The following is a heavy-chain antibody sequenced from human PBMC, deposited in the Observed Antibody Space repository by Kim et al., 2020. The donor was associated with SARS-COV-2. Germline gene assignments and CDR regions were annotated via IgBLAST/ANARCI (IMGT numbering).Heavy chain of an antibody. D-gene: IGHD1-1*01. Sequence: SGTLSLTCTVSADSISDTSDYWGWFRQPPGKGLEWIGSINYRGTTFYKPSLKSPVTISVDTSKNQFFLRMKSVTAADTAVYFCARRGKSRWFDPWGQGT. CDR3: ARRGKSRWFDP. CDR2: INYRGTT. V-gene: IGHV4-39*01. J-gene: IGHJ5*02. CDR1: ADSISDTSDY.